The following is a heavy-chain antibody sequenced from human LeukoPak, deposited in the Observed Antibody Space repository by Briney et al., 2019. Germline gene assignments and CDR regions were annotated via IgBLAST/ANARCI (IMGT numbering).Heavy chain of an antibody. CDR2: ISSSGSTV. D-gene: IGHD5-12*01. CDR1: GFTFSSYE. Sequence: GGSLRLSCAASGFTFSSYEMNWVRQAPGKGLEWVSYISSSGSTVYYADPVKGRFTISRDNAKNSLDLQMNRLRAEDTAVYYCARGHIGMDVWGKGTTVTVSS. CDR3: ARGHIGMDV. V-gene: IGHV3-48*03. J-gene: IGHJ6*04.